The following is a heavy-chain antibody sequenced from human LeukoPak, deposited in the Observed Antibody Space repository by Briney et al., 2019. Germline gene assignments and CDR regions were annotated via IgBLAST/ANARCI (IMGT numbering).Heavy chain of an antibody. Sequence: GGSLRLSCAASGFTFGSYGMHWVRQAPGKGLEWVAVISYYGTNKYYADSVKGRFTIYRDNSKNTLYLQMNSLRAEDTAVYYCANTGPSAAINYYNYYGMDVWGQGTTVTVSS. V-gene: IGHV3-30*18. CDR1: GFTFGSYG. D-gene: IGHD2-2*01. CDR3: ANTGPSAAINYYNYYGMDV. J-gene: IGHJ6*02. CDR2: ISYYGTNK.